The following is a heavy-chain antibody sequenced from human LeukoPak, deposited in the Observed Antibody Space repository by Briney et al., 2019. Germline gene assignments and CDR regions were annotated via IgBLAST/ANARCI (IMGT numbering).Heavy chain of an antibody. CDR2: INPSGGST. CDR3: AMTIYCSSTSCFLDY. Sequence: ASVKVSCKASGYTFTSYYMHWVRQAPGHGLEWMGIINPSGGSTSYAQKFQGRVTMTRDTSTSTVYMELSSLRSEDTAVYYCAMTIYCSSTSCFLDYWGQGTLVTVSS. V-gene: IGHV1-46*01. J-gene: IGHJ4*02. CDR1: GYTFTSYY. D-gene: IGHD2-2*01.